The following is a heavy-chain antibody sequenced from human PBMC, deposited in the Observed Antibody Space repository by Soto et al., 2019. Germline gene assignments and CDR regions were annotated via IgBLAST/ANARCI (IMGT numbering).Heavy chain of an antibody. J-gene: IGHJ4*02. CDR3: AKTPELHYAVWTVYHTSPYNFAA. Sequence: PGGSLRRSCAASWFTFSSYAMSCVRQAAWEGLEWFSAISGSGGITYYADSVKGRFTISRDNSKSTVYLQVNSLRAEDTAVYYPAKTPELHYAVWTVYHTSPYNFAAWAPGTIVTISS. D-gene: IGHD3-3*01. CDR2: ISGSGGIT. CDR1: WFTFSSYA. V-gene: IGHV3-23*01.